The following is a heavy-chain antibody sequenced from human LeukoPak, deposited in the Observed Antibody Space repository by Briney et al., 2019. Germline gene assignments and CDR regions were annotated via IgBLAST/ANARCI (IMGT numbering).Heavy chain of an antibody. D-gene: IGHD6-13*01. Sequence: GGSLRLSCAASGXTFSDYYMSWIRQAPGKGLEWVFYLSSSSSYTNYADSVKGRFTISRDNAKNSLYLQMNSLRAEDTAVYYCASDEPSIAAAGNYYYGMDVWGQGTTVTVSS. CDR3: ASDEPSIAAAGNYYYGMDV. CDR1: GXTFSDYY. CDR2: LSSSSSYT. J-gene: IGHJ6*02. V-gene: IGHV3-11*05.